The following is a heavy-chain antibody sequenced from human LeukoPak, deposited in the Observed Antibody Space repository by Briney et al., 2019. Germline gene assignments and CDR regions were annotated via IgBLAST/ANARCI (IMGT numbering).Heavy chain of an antibody. Sequence: SETLSLTCTVSGGSIGTYYWSWIRQPAGKGLEWIGRIHTSGSTTYNPSLKSRVTMSLDTSKNQFSLKLNSVTDADTAMYYCARRTATTYGDAFDIRGQGTMVTVS. CDR1: GGSIGTYY. D-gene: IGHD1-7*01. CDR2: IHTSGST. CDR3: ARRTATTYGDAFDI. V-gene: IGHV4-4*07. J-gene: IGHJ3*02.